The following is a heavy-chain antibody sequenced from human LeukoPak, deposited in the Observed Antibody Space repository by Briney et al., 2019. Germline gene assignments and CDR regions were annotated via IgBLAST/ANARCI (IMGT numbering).Heavy chain of an antibody. J-gene: IGHJ4*02. V-gene: IGHV3-30*02. CDR3: VDGGNYYDSSGTFDY. CDR1: GFTFSSYG. Sequence: GGSLRLSCAASGFTFSSYGMHWVRQAPGKGLEWVAFIRYDGSNKYYADSVKGRSTISRDNSKNTLYLQMNSLRAEDTAVYYCVDGGNYYDSSGTFDYWGQGTLVTVSS. D-gene: IGHD3-22*01. CDR2: IRYDGSNK.